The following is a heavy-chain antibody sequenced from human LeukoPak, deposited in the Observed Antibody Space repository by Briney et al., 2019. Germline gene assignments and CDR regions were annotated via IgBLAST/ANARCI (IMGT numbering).Heavy chain of an antibody. CDR1: GDSFSNYF. V-gene: IGHV4-34*01. CDR2: INHSGTT. Sequence: PSETLSLTCAVYGDSFSNYFRNWIRQPPGKGLDWIGEINHSGTTNYNPSLKSRVTVSIDTAKNQVSLKLTSVTAADTAVYFCARGGGVAVADYFFDSWGQGTLVTVSS. D-gene: IGHD6-19*01. J-gene: IGHJ4*02. CDR3: ARGGGVAVADYFFDS.